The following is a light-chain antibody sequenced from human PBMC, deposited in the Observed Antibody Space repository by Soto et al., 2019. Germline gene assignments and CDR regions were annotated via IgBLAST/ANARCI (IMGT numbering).Light chain of an antibody. CDR2: DVI. CDR1: SSDVGGYDF. CDR3: ASYTSRSTLV. Sequence: QSALTQPASVSGSPGQSITISCTGSSSDVGGYDFVSWYQHHPGKAPRLMIFDVINRPSAVSNRFSGSKSGNTASLTISGLQAEDEGDYYCASYTSRSTLVFGTGTKLTVL. V-gene: IGLV2-14*03. J-gene: IGLJ1*01.